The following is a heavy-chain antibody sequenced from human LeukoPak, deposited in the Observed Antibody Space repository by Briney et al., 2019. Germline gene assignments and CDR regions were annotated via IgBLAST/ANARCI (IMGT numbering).Heavy chain of an antibody. CDR1: GFTFNTYG. CDR3: ARADDYIWGTYRSLETYFFEY. D-gene: IGHD3-16*02. J-gene: IGHJ4*02. CDR2: ISYNGGKN. Sequence: AGGSLRLSCAASGFTFNTYGMHWVRQAPGKGLEWVAAISYNGGKNSYADSVKGRFTISRDASKNILYLQMDSLRTEDTAVYFCARADDYIWGTYRSLETYFFEYWGQGTLATVSS. V-gene: IGHV3-30*03.